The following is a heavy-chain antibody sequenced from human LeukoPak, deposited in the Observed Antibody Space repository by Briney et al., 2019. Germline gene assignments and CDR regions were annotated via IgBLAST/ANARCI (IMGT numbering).Heavy chain of an antibody. D-gene: IGHD1-26*01. CDR2: INQDGGGN. CDR3: AKRTKVGATTYYYFGMDV. V-gene: IGHV3-7*02. Sequence: GGSLRLSCAASGFTFSTSWMSWVRQAPGKGLEWVANINQDGGGNHYADSVKGRFTISRDNSKNTLYLQMNSLRAEDTAVYYCAKRTKVGATTYYYFGMDVWGQGTTVIVSS. J-gene: IGHJ6*02. CDR1: GFTFSTSW.